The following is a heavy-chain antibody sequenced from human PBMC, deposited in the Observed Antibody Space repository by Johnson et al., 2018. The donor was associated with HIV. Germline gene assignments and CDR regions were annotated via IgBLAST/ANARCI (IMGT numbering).Heavy chain of an antibody. CDR2: ISGSGGST. J-gene: IGHJ3*02. D-gene: IGHD3-3*01. Sequence: EVQLVESGGVVVQPGRSLRLSCAASGFTFDDYAMHWVRQAPGKGLEWVSGISGSGGSTYYADSVKGRFTISRDNSKNTLYLQMNSLRAEDTAVYYCARDKVLGYTFGSPRDGFDIWGQGTMVTVSS. V-gene: IGHV3-23*04. CDR3: ARDKVLGYTFGSPRDGFDI. CDR1: GFTFDDYA.